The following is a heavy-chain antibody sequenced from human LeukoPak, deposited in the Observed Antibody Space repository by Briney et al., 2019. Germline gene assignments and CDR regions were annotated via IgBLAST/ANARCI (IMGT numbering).Heavy chain of an antibody. J-gene: IGHJ4*02. V-gene: IGHV4-34*01. Sequence: SETLSLTCAVYGGSFSGYYWSWIRQPPGKGLEWIGEINHSGSTNYNPSLKSRVTISVDTSKNQFSLKLSSVTAADTAVYYCARGRESSSWFDYWGQGTLVTVSS. D-gene: IGHD6-13*01. CDR1: GGSFSGYY. CDR3: ARGRESSSWFDY. CDR2: INHSGST.